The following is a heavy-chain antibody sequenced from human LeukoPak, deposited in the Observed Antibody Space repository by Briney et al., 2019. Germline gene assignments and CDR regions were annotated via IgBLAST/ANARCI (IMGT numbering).Heavy chain of an antibody. V-gene: IGHV4-4*07. CDR3: ARGVAPNYYYYYMDV. D-gene: IGHD5-12*01. J-gene: IGHJ6*03. Sequence: SETLSLTCTVSGGSISSYYWSWIRQPAGKGLEWSGRIYTSGSTNYNPSLKSRVTMSVDTSKNQFSLKLSSVTAADTAVYYCARGVAPNYYYYYMDVWGKGTTVTVSS. CDR2: IYTSGST. CDR1: GGSISSYY.